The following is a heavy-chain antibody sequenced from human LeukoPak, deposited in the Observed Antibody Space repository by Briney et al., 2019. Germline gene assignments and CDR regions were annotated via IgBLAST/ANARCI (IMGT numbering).Heavy chain of an antibody. Sequence: ASVKVSCKASGYTFTGYYMHWVRQAPGQGLEWMGRIIPILGIANYAQKFQGRVTITADKSTSTAYMELSSLRSEDTAVYYCAREPYDSSGYYYDYWGQGTLVTVSS. J-gene: IGHJ4*02. CDR2: IIPILGIA. D-gene: IGHD3-22*01. V-gene: IGHV1-69*04. CDR1: GYTFTGYY. CDR3: AREPYDSSGYYYDY.